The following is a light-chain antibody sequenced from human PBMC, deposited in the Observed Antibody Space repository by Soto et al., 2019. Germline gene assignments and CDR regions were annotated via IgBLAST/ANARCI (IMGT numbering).Light chain of an antibody. CDR3: QQYDNRPPWT. Sequence: DIQMTQSPSSLSASVGDRVTITCQASQDISNYLNWYQQKPGKAPKLLIYDASNLETGVPSRFSGSGSGTEFTITISSLQPEDIATYYCQQYDNRPPWTFGQGTKVEIK. J-gene: IGKJ1*01. V-gene: IGKV1-33*01. CDR2: DAS. CDR1: QDISNY.